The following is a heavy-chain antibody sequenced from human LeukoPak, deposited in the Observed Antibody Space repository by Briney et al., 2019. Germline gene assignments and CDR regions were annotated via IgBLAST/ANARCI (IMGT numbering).Heavy chain of an antibody. CDR1: GFTFSSYA. CDR3: AKDTSFAVVTPLRYGMDV. V-gene: IGHV3-23*01. D-gene: IGHD3-3*01. CDR2: ISGSDGST. J-gene: IGHJ6*02. Sequence: PGGSLRLSCAASGFTFSSYAMNWVRQAPGKGLEWVSGISGSDGSTYYADSVKGRFTISRDKSKNTLYLQMNGLRAEDTAVYYCAKDTSFAVVTPLRYGMDVWGQGTTVIVSS.